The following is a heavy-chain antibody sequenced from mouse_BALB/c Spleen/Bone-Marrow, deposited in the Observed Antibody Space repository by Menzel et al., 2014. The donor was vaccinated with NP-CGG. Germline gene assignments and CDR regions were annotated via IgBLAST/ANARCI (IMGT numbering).Heavy chain of an antibody. V-gene: IGHV2-2*01. CDR3: ARNGDYAMDY. J-gene: IGHJ4*01. Sequence: QVQLQQPGPGLVQPSQSLSIPCTVSGFSLTSYGVHWVRQSPGKGLEWLGAIWSGGSTDYNAAFISRLSISKDNSKSQVFFKMNSLQADDTAIYHCARNGDYAMDYWGQGTSVTVSS. CDR2: IWSGGST. CDR1: GFSLTSYG.